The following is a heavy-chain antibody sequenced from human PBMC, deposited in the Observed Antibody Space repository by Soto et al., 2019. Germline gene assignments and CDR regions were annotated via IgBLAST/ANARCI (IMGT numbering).Heavy chain of an antibody. J-gene: IGHJ6*02. Sequence: PSETLSLTCTVSGGSISSYYWSWIRQPPGKGLEWIGYIYYSGSTNYNPSLKSRVTISVDTSKNQFSLKLSSVTAADTAVYYCARGDAYCGGDYLDYYYYYGMDVWGQGTTVTVSS. CDR3: ARGDAYCGGDYLDYYYYYGMDV. CDR2: IYYSGST. D-gene: IGHD2-21*02. V-gene: IGHV4-59*01. CDR1: GGSISSYY.